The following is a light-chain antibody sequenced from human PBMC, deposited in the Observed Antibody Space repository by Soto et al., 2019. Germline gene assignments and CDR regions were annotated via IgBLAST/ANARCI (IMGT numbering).Light chain of an antibody. J-gene: IGKJ3*01. Sequence: DIQMTQSPSSLSASEGHRVTITCQASQDISNYLNWYQQKPGKAPKLLIYDASNLETGVPSRFSGSGSGTDFTFTISSLQPEDIATYYCQQYDNLPLTFGPGTKVDIK. CDR3: QQYDNLPLT. CDR1: QDISNY. CDR2: DAS. V-gene: IGKV1-33*01.